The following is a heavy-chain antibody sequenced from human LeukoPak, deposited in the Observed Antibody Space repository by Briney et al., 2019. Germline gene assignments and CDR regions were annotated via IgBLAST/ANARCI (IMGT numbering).Heavy chain of an antibody. CDR1: GGSFSGYY. J-gene: IGHJ4*02. CDR3: ARGPTYYYGSGSYYSFFDY. V-gene: IGHV4-34*01. CDR2: INHSGST. Sequence: SETLSLTCAVYGGSFSGYYWSWIRQPPGKGLEWIGEINHSGSTNYNPSLKSRVTISVDTSKNQFSLKLSSVTAADTAVYYCARGPTYYYGSGSYYSFFDYWGQGTLVTVSS. D-gene: IGHD3-10*01.